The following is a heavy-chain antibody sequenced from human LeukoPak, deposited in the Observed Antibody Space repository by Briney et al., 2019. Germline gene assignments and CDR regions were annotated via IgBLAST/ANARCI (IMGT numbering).Heavy chain of an antibody. D-gene: IGHD1-26*01. J-gene: IGHJ4*02. CDR1: GFTFSSYA. Sequence: PGRSLRLSCAASGFTFSSYAMHWVRQAPGKGLEWVAVISYDGSNKYYADSVKGRFIISRDNSKNTLYLQMNSLRAEDTAVYYCARDSAPSGSYFDYWGQGTLVTVSS. CDR3: ARDSAPSGSYFDY. V-gene: IGHV3-30*04. CDR2: ISYDGSNK.